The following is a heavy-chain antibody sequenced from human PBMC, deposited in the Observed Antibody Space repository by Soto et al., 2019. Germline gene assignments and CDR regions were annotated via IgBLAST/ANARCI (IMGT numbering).Heavy chain of an antibody. Sequence: QVQLQESGPGLVKPSQTLSLTCSVSGGSISSVGHYWTWIRQQPGKGLEWIGYIYYSGSTDYNPSLKSRVTISVDRSKNQFSLNLSSVTAADTAIYYCARESGGYDSSTRYGLDVWCQGTTVTVSS. V-gene: IGHV4-31*03. J-gene: IGHJ6*02. CDR2: IYYSGST. D-gene: IGHD6-25*01. CDR3: ARESGGYDSSTRYGLDV. CDR1: GGSISSVGHY.